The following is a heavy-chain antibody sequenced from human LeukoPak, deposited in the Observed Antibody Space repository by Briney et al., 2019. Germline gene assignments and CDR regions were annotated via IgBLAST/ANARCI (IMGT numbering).Heavy chain of an antibody. V-gene: IGHV3-15*01. CDR3: STDPFWNYFDY. CDR1: QFSSINAW. CDR2: IKTKPDGGTT. Sequence: GGSLRLSCTVSQFSSINAWMSWVRQAPGKGLEWVGRIKTKPDGGTTHYAAPVKGRFTISRDDSKNTLYLHMNSLKTEDTAVYYCSTDPFWNYFDYWGQGTLVTVSS. J-gene: IGHJ4*02. D-gene: IGHD1-1*01.